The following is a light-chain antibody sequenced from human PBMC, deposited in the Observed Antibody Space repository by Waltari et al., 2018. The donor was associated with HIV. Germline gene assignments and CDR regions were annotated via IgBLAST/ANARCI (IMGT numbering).Light chain of an antibody. CDR1: KLGDKY. J-gene: IGLJ2*01. CDR2: QDS. V-gene: IGLV3-1*01. Sequence: SYELTQPPSVSVSPGQTASITCSGDKLGDKYACWYQQKPGQSPVLVIYQDSKRPSGIPDRFSGSNSGNTATLTISGTQAMDEADYYCQAWDSSTVVFGGVTKLTVL. CDR3: QAWDSSTVV.